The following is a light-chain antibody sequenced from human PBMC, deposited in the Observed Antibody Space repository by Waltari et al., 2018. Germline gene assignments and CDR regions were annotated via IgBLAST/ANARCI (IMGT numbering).Light chain of an antibody. CDR1: QSVLYSSNSKNY. Sequence: DIVMTQPPDSLAVSLGERATIDSKSSQSVLYSSNSKNYLAWYQKKPGQPPKLLIYWASTRESGVPDRFSGSGSGTDFTLTISSLQAEDVAVYYCQQYYSTLVTFGGGTKVEIK. CDR2: WAS. V-gene: IGKV4-1*01. CDR3: QQYYSTLVT. J-gene: IGKJ4*01.